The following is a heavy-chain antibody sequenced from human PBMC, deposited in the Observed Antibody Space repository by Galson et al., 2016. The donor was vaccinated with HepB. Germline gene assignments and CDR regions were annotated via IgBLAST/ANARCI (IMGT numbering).Heavy chain of an antibody. CDR3: AKEADYSFPHFVS. CDR1: GFNFDRFT. Sequence: SLRLSCAASGFNFDRFTMHWVRQRPGRGLEWVSFINRRGHINYEDSAKCRFTISRDNGKNSLYLDMNSLTTEDTALYYCAKEADYSFPHFVSWGQGTLVTVSS. CDR2: INRRGHI. V-gene: IGHV3-43*01. D-gene: IGHD4-11*01. J-gene: IGHJ4*02.